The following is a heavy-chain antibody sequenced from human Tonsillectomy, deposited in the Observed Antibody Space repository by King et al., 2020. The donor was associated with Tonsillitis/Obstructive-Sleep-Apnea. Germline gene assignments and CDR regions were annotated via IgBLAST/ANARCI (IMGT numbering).Heavy chain of an antibody. V-gene: IGHV2-26*01. J-gene: IGHJ5*02. Sequence: TLKESGPVLLKPTETLTLTCTVSGFSLSNARMGVSWIRQPPGKALEWLAHIFSNDEKSYSTSLKSRLTISKDTSKSQVVLTITNMDPVDTATYYCATQPSSSHWFDPWGQGTLVTVSS. CDR2: IFSNDEK. D-gene: IGHD6-6*01. CDR3: ATQPSSSHWFDP. CDR1: GFSLSNARMG.